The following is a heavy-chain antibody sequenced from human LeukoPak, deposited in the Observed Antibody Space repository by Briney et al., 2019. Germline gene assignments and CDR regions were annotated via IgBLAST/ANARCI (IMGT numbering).Heavy chain of an antibody. Sequence: PGGSLRLSCAASGFTFSSYAISLVRQAPGQGLESVSAISGSGGSTYYADSVKGRFTISRDNSKNTLYLQMNSLRAEDTAVYYCAKVGHCSGGSCYSYYFDYWGQGTLVTVSS. CDR1: GFTFSSYA. CDR3: AKVGHCSGGSCYSYYFDY. CDR2: ISGSGGST. V-gene: IGHV3-23*01. J-gene: IGHJ4*02. D-gene: IGHD2-15*01.